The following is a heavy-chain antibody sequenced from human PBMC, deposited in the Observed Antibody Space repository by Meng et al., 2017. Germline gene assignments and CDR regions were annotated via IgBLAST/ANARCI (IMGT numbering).Heavy chain of an antibody. D-gene: IGHD6-13*01. CDR3: AIRWYGYFAY. CDR1: GDSVSSNSAI. J-gene: IGHJ4*02. Sequence: SQTLSLTCALSGDSVSSNSAIWSWIRQSPSRGLEWLGRTYYRSKWYNDYAVSAKSRITINADTSKNQLSLQLNSVTPEDTAVYYCAIRWYGYFAYWGQGTLVTVSS. V-gene: IGHV6-1*01. CDR2: TYYRSKWYN.